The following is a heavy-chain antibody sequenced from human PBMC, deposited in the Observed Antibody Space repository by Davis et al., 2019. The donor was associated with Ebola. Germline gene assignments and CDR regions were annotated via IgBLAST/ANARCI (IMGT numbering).Heavy chain of an antibody. CDR1: GFTVSSNY. CDR3: ARAINYQVAAYGMDV. V-gene: IGHV4-30-4*08. Sequence: LRLSCAASGFTVSSNYMSWVRQAPGKGLEWIGYIYYSGSTYYNPSLKSRVTISVDTSKNQFSLKLSSVTAADTAVYYCARAINYQVAAYGMDVWGQGTTVTVSS. J-gene: IGHJ6*02. CDR2: IYYSGST. D-gene: IGHD6-19*01.